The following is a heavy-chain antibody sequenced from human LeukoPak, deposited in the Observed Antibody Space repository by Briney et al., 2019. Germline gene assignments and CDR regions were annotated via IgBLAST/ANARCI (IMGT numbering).Heavy chain of an antibody. CDR1: VFTDSAYA. D-gene: IGHD3-10*01. J-gene: IGHJ4*02. Sequence: GGSLRLSCAASVFTDSAYAMAWVRQAPGKGLEWVSTIYDDNTYYADSVKGRFAISTDNSKNTLYLQMNSLRVEDTAVYFCAARKVRGVWFYLDYWGQGILVTVSS. CDR3: AARKVRGVWFYLDY. V-gene: IGHV3-23*01. CDR2: IYDDNT.